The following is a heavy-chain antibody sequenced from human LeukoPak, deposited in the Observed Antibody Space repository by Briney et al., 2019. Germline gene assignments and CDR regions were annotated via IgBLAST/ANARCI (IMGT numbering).Heavy chain of an antibody. V-gene: IGHV3-23*01. D-gene: IGHD2-15*01. CDR3: AKASQYCSGGSCYEDDAFDI. CDR2: ISGSGGST. J-gene: IGHJ3*02. Sequence: GGSLTLSCAASGFTFSSYAMSWVRQAPGKGLEWVSAISGSGGSTYYADSVKGRFTVSRDNSKNTLYLQMNSLRAEDTAVYYCAKASQYCSGGSCYEDDAFDIWGQGTMVTVSS. CDR1: GFTFSSYA.